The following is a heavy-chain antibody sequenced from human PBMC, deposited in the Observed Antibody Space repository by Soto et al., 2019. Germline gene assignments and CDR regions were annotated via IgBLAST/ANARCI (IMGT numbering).Heavy chain of an antibody. CDR2: MNPNSGNT. CDR1: GYTITSYD. D-gene: IGHD6-19*01. V-gene: IGHV1-8*01. CDR3: ARLGIAVAGTPLFAFDI. J-gene: IGHJ3*02. Sequence: ASVKVSCKASGYTITSYDINWVRQATGQGFEWMGWMNPNSGNTGYAQKFQGRVTMTRNTSISTAYMELSSLRSEDTAVYYCARLGIAVAGTPLFAFDIWGQGTMVTVSS.